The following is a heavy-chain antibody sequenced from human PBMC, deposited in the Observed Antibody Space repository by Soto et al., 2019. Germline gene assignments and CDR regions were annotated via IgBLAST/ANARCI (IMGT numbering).Heavy chain of an antibody. J-gene: IGHJ3*02. CDR2: ISYDGSNK. CDR3: VTDGITLGIAARQNDAFDI. V-gene: IGHV3-30-3*01. CDR1: GFTFSSYA. D-gene: IGHD6-6*01. Sequence: GGSLRLSCAASGFTFSSYAMHWVRQAPGKGLEWVAVISYDGSNKYYADSVKGRFTISRDNSKNTLYLQMNSLRAEDTAVYYCVTDGITLGIAARQNDAFDIWGQGTMVTVSS.